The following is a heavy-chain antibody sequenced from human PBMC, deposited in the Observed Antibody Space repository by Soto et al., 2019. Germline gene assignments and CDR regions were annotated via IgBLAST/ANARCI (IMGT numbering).Heavy chain of an antibody. CDR3: ARLLSTVDY. D-gene: IGHD3-10*01. CDR2: IYHSGST. V-gene: IGHV4-38-2*01. Sequence: KPSETLSLTCAVSGYSISSGYYWGWIRQPPGKGLEWIGSIYHSGSTYYNPSLKSRVTISVDTTKNQFSLKLSSVTAADTAVYYCARLLSTVDYWGQGTLVTVS. J-gene: IGHJ4*02. CDR1: GYSISSGYY.